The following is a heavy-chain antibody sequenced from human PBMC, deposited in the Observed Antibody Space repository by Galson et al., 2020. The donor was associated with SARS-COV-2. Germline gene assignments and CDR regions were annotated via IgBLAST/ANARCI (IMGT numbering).Heavy chain of an antibody. V-gene: IGHV3-23*01. CDR3: AKDLSLYYDSSGYSDS. Sequence: GGSLRLSCTVSGFTFSSYTMMWVRQPPGKGLEFVSGIDHNGASPSYGESVKGRFTISRDNSKNTLYLQMNSLRAEDTAVYYCAKDLSLYYDSSGYSDSWGQGTLVTVSS. CDR2: IDHNGASP. J-gene: IGHJ4*02. D-gene: IGHD3-22*01. CDR1: GFTFSSYT.